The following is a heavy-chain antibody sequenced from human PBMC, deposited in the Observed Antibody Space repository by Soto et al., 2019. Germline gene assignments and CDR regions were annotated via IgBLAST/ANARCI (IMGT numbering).Heavy chain of an antibody. V-gene: IGHV5-51*01. CDR3: ARHESPPQIDYGDYYLKY. D-gene: IGHD4-17*01. CDR1: GYSFTSYW. J-gene: IGHJ4*02. Sequence: PGESLKISCKGSGYSFTSYWIGWVRQMPGKGLEWMGIIYPGDSDTRYSPSFQGQVTISADKSISTAYLQWSSLKASDTAMYYCARHESPPQIDYGDYYLKYWGQGTLVTVSS. CDR2: IYPGDSDT.